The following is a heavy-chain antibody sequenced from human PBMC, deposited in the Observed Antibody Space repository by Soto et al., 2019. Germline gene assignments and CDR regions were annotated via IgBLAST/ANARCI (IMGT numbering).Heavy chain of an antibody. CDR1: GFTFSGYV. Sequence: WESLRLSCAASGFTFSGYVLHWIRQAPGKGLEWIAVISYDGSNKYYPDSVNGRFTISRDNSKNTLYLQMNSLRAEDTAVYYCAKDHCSSTSCYWFDYWGQGTLVTVSS. V-gene: IGHV3-30*18. CDR2: ISYDGSNK. D-gene: IGHD2-2*01. CDR3: AKDHCSSTSCYWFDY. J-gene: IGHJ5*01.